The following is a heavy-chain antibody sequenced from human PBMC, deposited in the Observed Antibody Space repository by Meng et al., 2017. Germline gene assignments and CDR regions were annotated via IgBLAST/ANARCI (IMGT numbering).Heavy chain of an antibody. CDR1: GGTLSSYA. CDR3: ARAVYYYDSSGNIVYYFDY. J-gene: IGHJ4*02. CDR2: IIPIFGTA. V-gene: IGHV1-69*05. D-gene: IGHD3-22*01. Sequence: SVKVSCKASGGTLSSYAISWVRQAPGQGLEWMGGIIPIFGTANYAQKFQGRVTITTDESTSTAYMELSSLRSEDTAVYYCARAVYYYDSSGNIVYYFDYWGQGTLVTVSS.